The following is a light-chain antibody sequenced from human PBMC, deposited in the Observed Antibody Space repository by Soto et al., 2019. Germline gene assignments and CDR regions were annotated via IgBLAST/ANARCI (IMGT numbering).Light chain of an antibody. V-gene: IGKV1-39*01. CDR2: TTS. J-gene: IGKJ3*01. CDR3: QQGNSFPFT. CDR1: QSVSSY. Sequence: DIQMTQSASSLSASVGDRVTIPCRASQSVSSYVNWYQHKPGKAPKLLIFTTSSLESGVPSRFSGSGSGTDFTLTISSLHPEDFATYYCQQGNSFPFTFGPGTKVDIK.